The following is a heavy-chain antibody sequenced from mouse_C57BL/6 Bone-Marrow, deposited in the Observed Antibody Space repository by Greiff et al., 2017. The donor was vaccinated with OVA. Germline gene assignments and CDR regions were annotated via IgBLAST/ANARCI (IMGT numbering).Heavy chain of an antibody. Sequence: VQLQQSGAELARPGASVKMSCKASGYTFNSYTMHWVKQRPGQGLEWIGYINPSSGYTKYNQKFKDKATLTADKSSSTAYMQLSSLTSEDSAVYYCAHYYGSSYWFAYWGQGTLVTVSS. V-gene: IGHV1-4*01. CDR1: GYTFNSYT. CDR3: AHYYGSSYWFAY. D-gene: IGHD1-1*01. J-gene: IGHJ3*01. CDR2: INPSSGYT.